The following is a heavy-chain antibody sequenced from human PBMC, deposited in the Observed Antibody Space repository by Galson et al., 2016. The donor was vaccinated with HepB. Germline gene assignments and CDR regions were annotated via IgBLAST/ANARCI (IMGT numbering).Heavy chain of an antibody. J-gene: IGHJ4*02. CDR2: ISGSSGRI. D-gene: IGHD3-22*01. CDR3: ARSGSYYDRAGYYRDPFDY. Sequence: SLRLSCAASGFSFSSHIMTWVRQAPGKGLEWVSGISGSSGRIYDAESVKGRFTISRDNSKNTLSLQMNSLRAEDTAVYYCARSGSYYDRAGYYRDPFDYWGQGTLVTVSS. CDR1: GFSFSSHI. V-gene: IGHV3-23*01.